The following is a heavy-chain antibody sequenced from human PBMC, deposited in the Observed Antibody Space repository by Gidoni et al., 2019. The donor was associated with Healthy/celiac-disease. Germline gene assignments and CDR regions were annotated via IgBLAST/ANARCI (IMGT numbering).Heavy chain of an antibody. Sequence: QVQLVEPGGGVVQPGRSLRLTCAASGFTFSSYAMHWVRQAPGKGLEWVAVISYDGSNKYYADSVKGRFTISRDNSKNTLYLQMNSLRAEDTAVYYCARDLRWELLAPDAFDIWGQGTMVTVSS. CDR2: ISYDGSNK. CDR3: ARDLRWELLAPDAFDI. J-gene: IGHJ3*02. CDR1: GFTFSSYA. V-gene: IGHV3-30-3*01. D-gene: IGHD1-26*01.